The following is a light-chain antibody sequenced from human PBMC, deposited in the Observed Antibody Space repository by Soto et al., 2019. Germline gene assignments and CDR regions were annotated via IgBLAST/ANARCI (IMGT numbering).Light chain of an antibody. CDR3: QQYNSYSWT. CDR2: DAS. V-gene: IGKV1-5*01. J-gene: IGKJ1*01. Sequence: DIQMTQSHSTLSASVGDRVTITCRASQSMSSWLAWYQQKSGKAPKVLIYDASRLESGVPSRFSGSGSGTEFTLTISSLQPDDFAAYYCQQYNSYSWTFGQGTKVEIK. CDR1: QSMSSW.